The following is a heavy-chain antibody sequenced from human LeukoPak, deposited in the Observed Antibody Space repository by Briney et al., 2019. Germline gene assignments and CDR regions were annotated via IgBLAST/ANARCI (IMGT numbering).Heavy chain of an antibody. CDR2: TYYRSKWYS. CDR3: ARSTVIEGVTHGMDV. J-gene: IGHJ6*02. CDR1: GDSVSSNSAA. D-gene: IGHD1-26*01. Sequence: SQTLSLTCAISGDSVSSNSAAWNWVRQSPSRGLEWLGRTYYRSKWYSDYAVSVKTRMTINPDTSKNQFSLQMNSVTPEDTAVYYCARSTVIEGVTHGMDVWGQGTTVIVSS. V-gene: IGHV6-1*01.